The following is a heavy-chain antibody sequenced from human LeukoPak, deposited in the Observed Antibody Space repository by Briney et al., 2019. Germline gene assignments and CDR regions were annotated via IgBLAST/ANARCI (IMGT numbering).Heavy chain of an antibody. J-gene: IGHJ4*02. D-gene: IGHD1-14*01. CDR2: IGPTGTDR. CDR1: GFTFSSCG. Sequence: GGSLRLSCAASGFTFSSCGFNWVRQAPGKGLEWVSSIGPTGTDRYYADSVRGRFTISRDNAKNSMYLQMDSLRDEDTAVYYCATETIGRHYDYWGQGTLLTVPS. V-gene: IGHV3-21*01. CDR3: ATETIGRHYDY.